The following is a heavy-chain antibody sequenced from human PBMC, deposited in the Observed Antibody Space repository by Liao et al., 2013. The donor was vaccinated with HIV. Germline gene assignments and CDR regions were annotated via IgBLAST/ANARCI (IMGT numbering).Heavy chain of an antibody. CDR3: ARLPSQREPRFDY. V-gene: IGHV4-34*01. CDR1: GGSFRDYY. Sequence: QVQLPQWGAGLLKPSETLSRTCAVYGGSFRDYYWAWIRQSPGKGLEWIGEINHSGSTNYNPSLKSRATTSVDTSKNQFSLKLTSVTAADTAVYYCARLPSQREPRFDYWGQGVLVTVSS. CDR2: INHSGST. J-gene: IGHJ4*02. D-gene: IGHD6-25*01.